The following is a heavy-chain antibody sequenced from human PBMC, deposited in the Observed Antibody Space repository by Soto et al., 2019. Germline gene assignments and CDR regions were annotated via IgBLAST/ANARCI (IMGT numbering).Heavy chain of an antibody. Sequence: EVQLVESGGDLVQPGGSLRLSCAVSGFSFRSYWMSWVRQAPGKGLEWVANINHDGSEQNFLDSVKGRFTISRDNGKNSLFLQMNSLRAEDTAVYYCARDIGYSSFDYWGQGTLVTVSS. CDR2: INHDGSEQ. D-gene: IGHD2-15*01. V-gene: IGHV3-7*01. CDR3: ARDIGYSSFDY. CDR1: GFSFRSYW. J-gene: IGHJ4*02.